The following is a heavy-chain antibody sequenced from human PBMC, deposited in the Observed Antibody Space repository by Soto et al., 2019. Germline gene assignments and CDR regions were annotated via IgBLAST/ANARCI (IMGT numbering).Heavy chain of an antibody. Sequence: AGGSLRLSCAASGFTFDDYAMHWVRQAPGKGLEWVSGISWNSGSIGYADSVKGRFTISRDNAKNSLYLQMNSLRAEDTALYYCAKDRKGDSSSWYNVYYGMDVWGQGTTVTVSS. CDR2: ISWNSGSI. CDR1: GFTFDDYA. V-gene: IGHV3-9*01. J-gene: IGHJ6*02. D-gene: IGHD6-13*01. CDR3: AKDRKGDSSSWYNVYYGMDV.